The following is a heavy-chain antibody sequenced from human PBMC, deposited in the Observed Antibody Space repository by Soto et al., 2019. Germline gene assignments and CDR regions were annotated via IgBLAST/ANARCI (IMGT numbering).Heavy chain of an antibody. D-gene: IGHD3-22*01. CDR3: AKTRLANYYDSTGYYSYFDY. CDR2: ISFDGSNK. Sequence: QVQLVESGGGVVQPGRSLRLSCAASGITVSSYGMHWVRQAPGKGLEWVAVISFDGSNKYYADSVKGRFTISRDISKNTLYLQTNSLRAEDTAVYYCAKTRLANYYDSTGYYSYFDYWGQGTLVTVSS. J-gene: IGHJ4*02. V-gene: IGHV3-30*18. CDR1: GITVSSYG.